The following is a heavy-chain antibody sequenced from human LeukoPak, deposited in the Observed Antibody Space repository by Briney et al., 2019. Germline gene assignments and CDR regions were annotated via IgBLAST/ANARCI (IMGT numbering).Heavy chain of an antibody. CDR1: GYTLTELS. V-gene: IGHV1-24*01. CDR3: ARVLYYYDSSGTPYYYYGMDV. D-gene: IGHD3-22*01. CDR2: FDPEDGET. Sequence: ASVKVFCKVSGYTLTELSMHWVRQAPGKGLEWMGGFDPEDGETIYAQKFQGRVTMTEDTSTDTAYMELSSLRSEDTAVYYCARVLYYYDSSGTPYYYYGMDVWGQGTTVTVSS. J-gene: IGHJ6*02.